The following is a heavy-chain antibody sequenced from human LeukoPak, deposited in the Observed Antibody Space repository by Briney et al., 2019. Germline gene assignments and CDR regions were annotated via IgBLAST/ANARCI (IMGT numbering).Heavy chain of an antibody. Sequence: GGSLRLSCAASGFTFSSFTMHWVRQAPGKGLRWMAVISSDGSNKYYADSVKGRFTVSRDNSNNTLYLQMNSLRAEDTAVYYCAKRDCSSTSCYLYYYYYGMDVWGQGTTVTVSS. CDR1: GFTFSSFT. CDR2: ISSDGSNK. J-gene: IGHJ6*02. V-gene: IGHV3-30-3*02. CDR3: AKRDCSSTSCYLYYYYYGMDV. D-gene: IGHD2-2*01.